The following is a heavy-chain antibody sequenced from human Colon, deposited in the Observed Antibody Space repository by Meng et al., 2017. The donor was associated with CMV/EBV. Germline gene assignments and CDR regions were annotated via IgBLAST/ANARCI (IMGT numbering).Heavy chain of an antibody. D-gene: IGHD1-7*01. Sequence: AASGLTFSSYRMHWVRQAPGKGLEWVASISITSRYIYYADSVKGRFSISRDNAKSSLYLQMNSLRAEDTAVYYCARDIITGTALDGFWGQGTLVTVSS. V-gene: IGHV3-21*06. J-gene: IGHJ4*02. CDR3: ARDIITGTALDGF. CDR1: GLTFSSYR. CDR2: ISITSRYI.